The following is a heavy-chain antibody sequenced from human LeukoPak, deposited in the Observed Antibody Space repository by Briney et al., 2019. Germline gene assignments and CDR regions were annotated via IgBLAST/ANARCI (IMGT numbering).Heavy chain of an antibody. Sequence: SQTLSLTCAISGDSVSSNSAAWNWIRQSPSRGLKWLVRTYYRSKWYNDYAVSVKSRITINPDTSKNQFSLQLNSVTPEDTAVYYCARVSYYDSSGYYHFDYWGQGTLVTVSS. J-gene: IGHJ4*02. CDR3: ARVSYYDSSGYYHFDY. D-gene: IGHD3-22*01. CDR1: GDSVSSNSAA. V-gene: IGHV6-1*01. CDR2: TYYRSKWYN.